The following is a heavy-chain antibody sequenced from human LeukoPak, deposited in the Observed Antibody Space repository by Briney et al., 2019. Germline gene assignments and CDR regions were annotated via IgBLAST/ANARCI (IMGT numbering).Heavy chain of an antibody. J-gene: IGHJ4*02. CDR2: ISGGGDST. CDR3: ARDWGNTYGYFDY. D-gene: IGHD5-18*01. Sequence: GGSLRLSCAASGFTFSLYAMTWVRQAPGTGLEWVSIISGGGDSTYYADSVKGRFTISRDSSKNTLYLQMNSLRAEDTAVYYCARDWGNTYGYFDYWGQGTLVTVSS. CDR1: GFTFSLYA. V-gene: IGHV3-23*01.